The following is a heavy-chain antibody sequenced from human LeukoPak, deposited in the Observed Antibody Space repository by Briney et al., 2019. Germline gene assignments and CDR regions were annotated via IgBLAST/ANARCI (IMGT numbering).Heavy chain of an antibody. D-gene: IGHD2-2*01. CDR2: VSGSGAYT. J-gene: IGHJ4*02. Sequence: QSGGSLRLSCAASGFTFGSYAMSWVRQAPGKGLEWVSTVSGSGAYTYYADSVKGRFTIFRDNSKNTLSLQMNSLRVEDTAVYYCAKRGIESCSSTSCYLGYWGQGSLVTVSA. CDR3: AKRGIESCSSTSCYLGY. V-gene: IGHV3-23*01. CDR1: GFTFGSYA.